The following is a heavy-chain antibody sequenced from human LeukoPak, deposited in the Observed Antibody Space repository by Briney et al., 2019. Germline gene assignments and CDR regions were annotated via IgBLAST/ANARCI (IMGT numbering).Heavy chain of an antibody. Sequence: ASVKVSCKASGYTFTSYGISWVRQAPGQGLEWMGWISAYNGNTNYAQKFQGRVTMTRDTSISTAYMELSRLRSDDTAAYYCARERITMVRGVRGKDAFDIWGQGTMVTVSS. CDR3: ARERITMVRGVRGKDAFDI. D-gene: IGHD3-10*01. V-gene: IGHV1-18*01. J-gene: IGHJ3*02. CDR2: ISAYNGNT. CDR1: GYTFTSYG.